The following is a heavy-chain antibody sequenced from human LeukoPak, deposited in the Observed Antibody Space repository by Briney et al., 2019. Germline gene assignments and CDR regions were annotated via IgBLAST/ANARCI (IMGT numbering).Heavy chain of an antibody. CDR2: ISSSGSTI. D-gene: IGHD7-27*01. V-gene: IGHV3-48*03. CDR1: GFTFSSYE. J-gene: IGHJ4*02. Sequence: SGGSLRLSCAASGFTFSSYEMNWVRQAPGKGLEWVSYISSSGSTIYYADSVKGRFTISRDNAKNSLYLQMNSLRAEDTAVYYCARDGETSNWGVLFWGQGTLVTVSS. CDR3: ARDGETSNWGVLF.